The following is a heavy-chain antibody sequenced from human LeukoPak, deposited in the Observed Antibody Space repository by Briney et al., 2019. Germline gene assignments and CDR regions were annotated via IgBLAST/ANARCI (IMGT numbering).Heavy chain of an antibody. CDR1: GFTFSNAW. CDR3: AKVVSVSSWYFDY. J-gene: IGHJ4*02. V-gene: IGHV3-23*01. Sequence: PGGSLRLSCAASGFTFSNAWMSWVRQAPGKGLEWVSAISGSGGSTYYADSLKGRFTISRDNSKNTLYLQMNSLRAEDTAVYYCAKVVSVSSWYFDYWGQGTLVTVSS. CDR2: ISGSGGST. D-gene: IGHD6-13*01.